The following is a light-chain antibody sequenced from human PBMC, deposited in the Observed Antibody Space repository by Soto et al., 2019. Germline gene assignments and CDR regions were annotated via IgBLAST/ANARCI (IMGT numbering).Light chain of an antibody. CDR2: DTS. CDR1: TGAVTNSHF. Sequence: QAVVTQEPSLTVSPGGTVTLTCGSNTGAVTNSHFPFWFQQRPGQAPRTLIYDTSTKNSWTPARFSGSLLGGKAALTLSGAQPEDEDDYYCLLTNGGGRVFGGGTQLTVL. CDR3: LLTNGGGRV. J-gene: IGLJ7*01. V-gene: IGLV7-46*01.